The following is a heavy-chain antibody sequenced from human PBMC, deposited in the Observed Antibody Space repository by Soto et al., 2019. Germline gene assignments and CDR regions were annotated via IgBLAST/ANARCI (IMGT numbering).Heavy chain of an antibody. D-gene: IGHD1-26*01. V-gene: IGHV4-59*01. J-gene: IGHJ4*02. CDR2: IYYSGST. CDR3: ARGKVGATIDY. CDR1: GGSISSYY. Sequence: QVQLQESGPGLVKPSETLSLTCTVSGGSISSYYWSWIRQPPGKGLEWIGYIYYSGSTNYNPSLKSRVTISVDTAKDQFSVKLSSVTAADTAVYYGARGKVGATIDYCGQGTLVTVSS.